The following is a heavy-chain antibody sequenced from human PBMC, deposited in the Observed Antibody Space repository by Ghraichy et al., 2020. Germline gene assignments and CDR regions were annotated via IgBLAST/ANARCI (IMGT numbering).Heavy chain of an antibody. CDR1: GFTFDDYA. J-gene: IGHJ4*02. CDR3: AKGRSGGDSIQHAYYFDY. Sequence: GGSLRLSCAASGFTFDDYAMHWVRQAPGKGLEWVSGISWNSGSIGYADSVKGRFTISRDNAKNSLYLQMNSLRAEDTALYYCAKGRSGGDSIQHAYYFDYWGQGTLVTVSS. D-gene: IGHD2-21*02. CDR2: ISWNSGSI. V-gene: IGHV3-9*01.